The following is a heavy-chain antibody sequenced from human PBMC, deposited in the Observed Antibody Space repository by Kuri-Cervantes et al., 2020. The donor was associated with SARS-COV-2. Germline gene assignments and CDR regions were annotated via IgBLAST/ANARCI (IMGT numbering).Heavy chain of an antibody. V-gene: IGHV4-39*01. CDR1: GGSISSSSYY. CDR2: IYYSGST. Sequence: GSLRLSCTVSGGSISSSSYYWGWIRQPPGKGLEWIGSIYYSGSTYYNPSLKSRVTISVDTSKNRFSLKLSSVTAADTAVYYCARHPPMPGLDYWGQGTLVTVSS. D-gene: IGHD2-2*01. J-gene: IGHJ4*02. CDR3: ARHPPMPGLDY.